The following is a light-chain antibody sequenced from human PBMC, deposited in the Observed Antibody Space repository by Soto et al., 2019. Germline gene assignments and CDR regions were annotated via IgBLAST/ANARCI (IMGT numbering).Light chain of an antibody. V-gene: IGKV1-27*01. CDR1: QGISTY. CDR2: AAS. J-gene: IGKJ1*01. CDR3: QKYNSAPQT. Sequence: DIQMTQSPSSLSASVGDIVTITCRASQGISTYLAWYQQTPGKVPKLLIYAASTLQSGVPSRFSGSGSVTDFTLTIRSLQPEDVATYYCQKYNSAPQTFGQGTKVEIK.